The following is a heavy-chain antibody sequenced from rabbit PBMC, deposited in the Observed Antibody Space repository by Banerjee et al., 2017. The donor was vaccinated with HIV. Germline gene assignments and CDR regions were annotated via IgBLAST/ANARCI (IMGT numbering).Heavy chain of an antibody. CDR3: ARDFKL. CDR2: IDTGSSGA. V-gene: IGHV1S45*01. J-gene: IGHJ4*01. CDR1: GFSFSSSYW. Sequence: QEQLEESGGDLVKPEGSLTLTCTASGFSFSSSYWMCWVRQAPGKGLEWIACIDTGSSGAYYASWAKGRFTISKTSSTTVTLQMTSLTAADTATYFCARDFKLWGPGTLVTVS.